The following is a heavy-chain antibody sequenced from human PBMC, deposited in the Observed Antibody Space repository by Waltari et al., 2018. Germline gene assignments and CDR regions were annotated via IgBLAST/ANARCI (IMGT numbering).Heavy chain of an antibody. CDR1: GGSISSYY. CDR2: IYYSGST. J-gene: IGHJ3*02. Sequence: QVQLQESGPGLVKPSETLSLTCTVPGGSISSYYWSWIRQPPGKGLEWIGYIYYSGSTNYNPSLKSRVTISVDTSKNQFSLKLSSVTAADTAVYYCARVGSGSYRWDDIWGQGTMVTVSS. V-gene: IGHV4-59*01. D-gene: IGHD3-10*01. CDR3: ARVGSGSYRWDDI.